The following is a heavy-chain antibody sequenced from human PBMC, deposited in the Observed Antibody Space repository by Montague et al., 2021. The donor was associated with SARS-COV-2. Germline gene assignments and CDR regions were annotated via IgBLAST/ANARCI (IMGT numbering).Heavy chain of an antibody. CDR2: ISSSSSYI. V-gene: IGHV3-21*01. D-gene: IGHD3-9*01. CDR3: ARDAHYDILTGYFGY. Sequence: SLRLSCAASGFTFSSYCMNWVRQAPGKGLEWVSSISSSSSYIYYADPVKGRFTISRDNAKNSLYLQMNSLSAEDTAVYYCARDAHYDILTGYFGYWGQGTLVTVSS. CDR1: GFTFSSYC. J-gene: IGHJ4*02.